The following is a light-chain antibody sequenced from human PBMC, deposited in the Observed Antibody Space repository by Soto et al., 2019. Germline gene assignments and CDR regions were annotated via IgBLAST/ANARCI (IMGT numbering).Light chain of an antibody. V-gene: IGKV3-11*01. CDR2: DAS. Sequence: EIVLTQSPSTLSLSPGERATLSFRSSQSVSSSLAWYQQKPGLPPRLLIYDASNRAAGIPARFSGSGSGTDFTLTISSLEPEDFAVYYCQQRSDWPAWTFGQGTKVEIK. CDR1: QSVSSS. J-gene: IGKJ1*01. CDR3: QQRSDWPAWT.